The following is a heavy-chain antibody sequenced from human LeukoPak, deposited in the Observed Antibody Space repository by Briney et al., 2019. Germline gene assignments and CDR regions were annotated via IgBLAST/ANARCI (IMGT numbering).Heavy chain of an antibody. CDR1: GYTFTSYY. D-gene: IGHD6-13*01. J-gene: IGHJ6*04. Sequence: ASVKASCKASGYTFTSYYMHWVRQAPGQGLEWMGLINPSGGSTSYAQKFQGRVTMTRDTSTSTVYMELSSLRSEDTAVHYCARDLIAAAGSVYGMDVWGKGTTVTVSS. V-gene: IGHV1-46*01. CDR3: ARDLIAAAGSVYGMDV. CDR2: INPSGGST.